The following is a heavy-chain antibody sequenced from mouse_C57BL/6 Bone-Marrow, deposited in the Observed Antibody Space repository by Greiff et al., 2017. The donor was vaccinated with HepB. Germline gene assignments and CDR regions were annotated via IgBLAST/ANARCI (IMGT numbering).Heavy chain of an antibody. CDR3: TRVNYSNYLYYFDY. J-gene: IGHJ2*01. D-gene: IGHD2-5*01. CDR2: ISIGGDYI. Sequence: EVKLVQSGAGLVKPGGSLKLSCAASGFTFSSYAMSWVRQTPEKRLEWVAYISIGGDYIYYEDTVKGRFTISRDNARNTLYLQMSSLTSEDTAMYYCTRVNYSNYLYYFDYWGQGTTLTVSS. CDR1: GFTFSSYA. V-gene: IGHV5-9-1*02.